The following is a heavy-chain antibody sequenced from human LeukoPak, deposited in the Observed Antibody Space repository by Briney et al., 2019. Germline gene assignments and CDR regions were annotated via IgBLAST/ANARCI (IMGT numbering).Heavy chain of an antibody. Sequence: GGSLRLSCAASKFTFSSYGMHWVRQTPGQGLEWVSSITSGSSHIYYADSVKGRFTISRDNAKSSLYLQMNSLRAEDTAVYYCARDPYSGSYGADYYYYMDVWGKGTTVTISS. D-gene: IGHD1-26*01. J-gene: IGHJ6*03. V-gene: IGHV3-21*01. CDR3: ARDPYSGSYGADYYYYMDV. CDR2: ITSGSSHI. CDR1: KFTFSSYG.